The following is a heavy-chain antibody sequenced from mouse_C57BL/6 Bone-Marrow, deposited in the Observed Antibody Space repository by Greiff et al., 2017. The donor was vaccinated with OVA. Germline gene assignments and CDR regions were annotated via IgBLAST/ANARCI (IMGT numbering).Heavy chain of an antibody. Sequence: QVQLKESGAELVKPGASVKISCKASGYAFSSYWMNWVKQRPGKGLEWIGQIYPGDGDTNYNGKFKGKATLTADKSSSTAYMQLSSLTSEDSAVYFCAPITTVVGGYVMDYWGQGTSVTVSS. CDR3: APITTVVGGYVMDY. V-gene: IGHV1-80*01. J-gene: IGHJ4*01. CDR2: IYPGDGDT. D-gene: IGHD1-1*01. CDR1: GYAFSSYW.